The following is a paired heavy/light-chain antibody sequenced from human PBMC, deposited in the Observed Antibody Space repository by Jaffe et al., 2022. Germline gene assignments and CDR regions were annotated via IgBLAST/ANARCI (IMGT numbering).Light chain of an antibody. Sequence: EIVMTQSPATLSVSPGERATLSCRASQSVSSNLAWYQQKPGQAPRLLIYGASTRATGIPARFSGSGSGTEFTLTISSLQSEDFAVYYCQHYNNWPFTFGGGTKVEIE. CDR1: QSVSSN. V-gene: IGKV3-15*01. CDR3: QHYNNWPFT. J-gene: IGKJ4*01. CDR2: GAS.
Heavy chain of an antibody. V-gene: IGHV3-23*01. J-gene: IGHJ4*02. D-gene: IGHD4-4*01. CDR2: IGPGGST. Sequence: EVQLLESGGGLVQPGGSLRLSCAASGFTFSSYVMSWVRQAPGRGLDWVAVIGPGGSTYYVDSVKGRFTISRDNSKNTLYLQVTSLRAEDTAIYYCAKYLSLTTKVLDYWGQGTLVTVSS. CDR1: GFTFSSYV. CDR3: AKYLSLTTKVLDY.